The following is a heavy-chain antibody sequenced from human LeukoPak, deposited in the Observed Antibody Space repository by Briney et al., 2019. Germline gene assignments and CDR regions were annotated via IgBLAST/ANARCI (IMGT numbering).Heavy chain of an antibody. CDR3: ARDRASAVTTFFDY. CDR2: INGDGTST. Sequence: PGGSLRLSCTVSGFTFSRTWMRWVRQAPGKGLVWVSHINGDGTSTNYADSVKGRFTISRDNAKNTLFLQMNSLRVEDTAVYYCARDRASAVTTFFDYWGQGTLVTVSS. D-gene: IGHD4-17*01. J-gene: IGHJ4*02. V-gene: IGHV3-74*01. CDR1: GFTFSRTW.